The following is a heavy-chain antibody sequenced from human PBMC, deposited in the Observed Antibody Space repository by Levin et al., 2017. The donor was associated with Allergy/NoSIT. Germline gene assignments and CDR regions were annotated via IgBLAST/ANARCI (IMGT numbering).Heavy chain of an antibody. CDR3: VRDGNSAMVTT. CDR1: GDSISTSISH. J-gene: IGHJ5*02. D-gene: IGHD5-18*01. CDR2: MSYTGAI. Sequence: PSETLSLTCTVSGDSISTSISHWGWIRQPPGRGLDWIGTMSYTGAINYNPSLKSRVIMSVDKSKNQFSLKLTSVTAADTAVYFCVRDGNSAMVTTWGQGTLVTVSS. V-gene: IGHV4-39*07.